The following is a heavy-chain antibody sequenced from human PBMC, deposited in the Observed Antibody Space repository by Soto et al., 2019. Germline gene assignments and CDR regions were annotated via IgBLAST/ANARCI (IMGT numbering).Heavy chain of an antibody. V-gene: IGHV1-2*02. CDR1: GYIFTDYY. Sequence: ASVKVSCKASGYIFTDYYIHWVRQAPGQGLEWMGWINIHSGGSNYPQKFQGRVTMTRVTSISTAYMELTGLRFDDTAVYYCASGSSSNWPDYWGQGTLVTVSS. D-gene: IGHD6-13*01. J-gene: IGHJ4*02. CDR3: ASGSSSNWPDY. CDR2: INIHSGGS.